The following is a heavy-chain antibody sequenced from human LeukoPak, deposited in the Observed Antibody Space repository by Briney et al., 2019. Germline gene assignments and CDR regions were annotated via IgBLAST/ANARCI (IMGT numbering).Heavy chain of an antibody. J-gene: IGHJ4*02. CDR3: ARPSDSSGYY. CDR2: INPNSGVT. Sequence: ASVKVSCKASGYTFTGYYMHWVRQAPGQGLEWMGRINPNSGVTNYAQKCQGRVTMTRDTSISTAYMELSRLRSDDTAVYYCARPSDSSGYYWDQGTLVTVSS. V-gene: IGHV1-2*06. D-gene: IGHD3-22*01. CDR1: GYTFTGYY.